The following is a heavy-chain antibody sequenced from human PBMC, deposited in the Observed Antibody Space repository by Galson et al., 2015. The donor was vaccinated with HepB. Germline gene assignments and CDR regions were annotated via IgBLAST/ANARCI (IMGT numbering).Heavy chain of an antibody. Sequence: SVKVSCKASGGTFSRYAISWVRQAPGQGLEWMGGIIPIFGTANYAQKFQGRVTITADESTSTAYMELSSLRSEDTAVYYCAGGRYNWNYRYGMDVWGQGTTVTVSS. D-gene: IGHD1-7*01. CDR1: GGTFSRYA. J-gene: IGHJ6*02. CDR2: IIPIFGTA. V-gene: IGHV1-69*13. CDR3: AGGRYNWNYRYGMDV.